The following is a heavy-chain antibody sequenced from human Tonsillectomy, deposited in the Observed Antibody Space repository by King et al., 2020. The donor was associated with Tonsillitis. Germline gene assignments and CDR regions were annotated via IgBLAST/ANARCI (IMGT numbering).Heavy chain of an antibody. D-gene: IGHD6-13*01. V-gene: IGHV3-30*18. Sequence: VQLVESGGGVVQPGRSLRLSCAASGFTFSSYGMHWVRQAPGQGLEWVAGISYDGSNKYYADSVKGRFTISRDNSKNTLYLQINSLRAEDTAVYYCAKDVGSRGSWGCDYWGQGTLVTVSS. CDR2: ISYDGSNK. J-gene: IGHJ4*02. CDR1: GFTFSSYG. CDR3: AKDVGSRGSWGCDY.